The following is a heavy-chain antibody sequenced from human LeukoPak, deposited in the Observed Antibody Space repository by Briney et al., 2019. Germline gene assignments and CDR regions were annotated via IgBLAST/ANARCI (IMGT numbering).Heavy chain of an antibody. V-gene: IGHV1-2*02. D-gene: IGHD3-22*01. Sequence: GASVKISCKASGYTFTGYCMHWVRQAPGQGLEWMGWINPNSGGTNYAQKFQGRVTMTRDTSISTAYMELSRLRSDDTAVFYCARTPSSGYYYFYFDYWGQGTLVTVSS. CDR2: INPNSGGT. CDR1: GYTFTGYC. J-gene: IGHJ4*02. CDR3: ARTPSSGYYYFYFDY.